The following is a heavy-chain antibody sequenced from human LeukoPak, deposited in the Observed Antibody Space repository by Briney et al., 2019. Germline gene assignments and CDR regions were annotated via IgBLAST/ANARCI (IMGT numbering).Heavy chain of an antibody. CDR1: GGSISSGGYY. J-gene: IGHJ2*01. D-gene: IGHD6-19*01. V-gene: IGHV4-39*01. CDR2: IFYSGSP. Sequence: SQTLSLTCTVSGGSISSGGYYWSWIRQPPGKGLEWIGNIFYSGSPYHTPSLKSRLTVSVDTSKNQFSLKLSSVTAADTAVYYCARHRRASDWFIDLWGRGTLVTVSS. CDR3: ARHRRASDWFIDL.